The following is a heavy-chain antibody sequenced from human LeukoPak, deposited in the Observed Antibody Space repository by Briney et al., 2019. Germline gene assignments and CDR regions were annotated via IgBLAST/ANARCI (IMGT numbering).Heavy chain of an antibody. CDR2: ISAYDGNT. D-gene: IGHD6-19*01. CDR1: GYTFTGYG. V-gene: IGHV1-18*01. CDR3: ARELGGAAVAGSPLHYYYMDV. J-gene: IGHJ6*03. Sequence: GASVKVSCKASGYTFTGYGISWVRQAPGQGLEWMGWISAYDGNTNYAQKLQGRVTMTTDTSTSTAYMELRSLRSDDTAVYYCARELGGAAVAGSPLHYYYMDVWGKGTTVTVSS.